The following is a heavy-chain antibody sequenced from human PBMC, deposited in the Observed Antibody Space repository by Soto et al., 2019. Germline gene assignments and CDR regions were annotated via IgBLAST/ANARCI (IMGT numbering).Heavy chain of an antibody. D-gene: IGHD6-13*01. Sequence: QVQLVQSGAEVKKPGASVKVSCKASGYTFTSYDINWVRQATGQGREWMGGMNANGGNTGYAQKFQGRGTMTRNTSISTAYVELGSLRSEDTAVYYCARGLMYSSSWGFGVTAMPLGYWGPGTLVTVS. V-gene: IGHV1-8*01. CDR2: MNANGGNT. CDR3: ARGLMYSSSWGFGVTAMPLGY. J-gene: IGHJ4*02. CDR1: GYTFTSYD.